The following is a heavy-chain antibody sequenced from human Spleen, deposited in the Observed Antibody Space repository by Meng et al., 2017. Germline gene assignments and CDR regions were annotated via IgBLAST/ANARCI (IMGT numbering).Heavy chain of an antibody. CDR1: GFTFSNAW. D-gene: IGHD3-16*02. J-gene: IGHJ4*02. Sequence: GESLKISCAASGFTFSNAWMSWVRQAPGKGLEWVGRIKSKTDGGTTDYAAPVKGRFTISRDDSKNTLYLQMNSLKTEDTAVYYCTTLYYVWGSYRPLDYWGQGTLVTVSS. V-gene: IGHV3-15*01. CDR2: IKSKTDGGTT. CDR3: TTLYYVWGSYRPLDY.